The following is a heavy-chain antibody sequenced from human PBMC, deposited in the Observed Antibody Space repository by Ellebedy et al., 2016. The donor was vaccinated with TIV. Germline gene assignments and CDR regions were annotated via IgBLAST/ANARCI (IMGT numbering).Heavy chain of an antibody. D-gene: IGHD2-2*01. V-gene: IGHV4-31*03. CDR2: IDYSGST. Sequence: SETLSLXXTVSGASTASGDNYWSWIRQHPGKGLEWIGYIDYSGSTYYNPSLESRITILVDTSRNQFSLRLSAVTAADTAVYYCTRLSSVAPVAIPRPYYYYMDVWGTGTTVTVSS. J-gene: IGHJ6*03. CDR1: GASTASGDNY. CDR3: TRLSSVAPVAIPRPYYYYMDV.